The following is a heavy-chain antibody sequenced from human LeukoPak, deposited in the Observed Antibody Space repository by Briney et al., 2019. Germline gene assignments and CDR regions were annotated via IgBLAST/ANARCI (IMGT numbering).Heavy chain of an antibody. CDR3: ARDSPYYDSSGYYYVDY. D-gene: IGHD3-22*01. J-gene: IGHJ4*02. CDR2: IRYDGSNK. Sequence: GGSLRLSCAASGFTFSSYGMHWVRQAPGKGLEWVAFIRYDGSNKYYADSVKGRFTISRDNSKNTLYLQMNSLRAEDTAVYYCARDSPYYDSSGYYYVDYWGQGTLVTVSS. V-gene: IGHV3-30*02. CDR1: GFTFSSYG.